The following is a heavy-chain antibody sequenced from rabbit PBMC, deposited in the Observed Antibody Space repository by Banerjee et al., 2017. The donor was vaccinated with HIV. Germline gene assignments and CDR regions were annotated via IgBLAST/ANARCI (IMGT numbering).Heavy chain of an antibody. Sequence: QLKESGGGLVQPGGSLKLSCKASGFDFSSYYMNWVRQAPGKGLEWIGYIDPVFDTTYYASWVNGRFTISSHNAQNTLYLQLNSLTAADTATYFCVRDSSGWGADLWGQGTLVTVS. CDR3: VRDSSGWGADL. J-gene: IGHJ3*01. CDR2: IDPVFDTT. V-gene: IGHV1S7*01. CDR1: GFDFSSYY. D-gene: IGHD4-1*01.